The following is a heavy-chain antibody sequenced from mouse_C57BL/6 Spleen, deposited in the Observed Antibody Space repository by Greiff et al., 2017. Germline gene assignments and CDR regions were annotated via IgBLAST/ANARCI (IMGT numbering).Heavy chain of an antibody. V-gene: IGHV5-17*01. CDR3: ARHWDYGSSYPFAY. D-gene: IGHD1-1*01. Sequence: EVKLVESGGGLMKPGGSLKLPCAASGFTFSDYGMHWVRQAPEKGLEWVAYISSGSSTIYYADTVKGRFTISRDNAKTTLFLQMTSLRSEDTAMYYCARHWDYGSSYPFAYWGQGTLVTVSA. J-gene: IGHJ3*01. CDR1: GFTFSDYG. CDR2: ISSGSSTI.